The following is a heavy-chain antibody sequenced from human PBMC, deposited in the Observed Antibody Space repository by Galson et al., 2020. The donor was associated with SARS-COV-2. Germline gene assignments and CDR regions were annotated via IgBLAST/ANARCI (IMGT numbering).Heavy chain of an antibody. D-gene: IGHD3-3*01. CDR2: INPKSDGT. Sequence: ASVKVSCKASGYTFTDYHIHWVRQAPGQGLEWMGWINPKSDGTVYAQKFLGWVTMTRDMSINTAYMELTWLKSDDPAVYYCARGPKLPIFGDDYGLDVWGQGTTVTVSS. CDR1: GYTFTDYH. J-gene: IGHJ6*02. CDR3: ARGPKLPIFGDDYGLDV. V-gene: IGHV1-2*04.